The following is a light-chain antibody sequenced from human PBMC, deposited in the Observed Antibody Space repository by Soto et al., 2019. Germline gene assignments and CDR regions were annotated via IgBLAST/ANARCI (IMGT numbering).Light chain of an antibody. V-gene: IGKV3-20*01. CDR2: GSS. J-gene: IGKJ2*01. CDR3: QQYGSSPPYT. Sequence: EVGLTQSPGTLSLSPGERATLSCRASQSVSNNYLAWYQQKPGQSPKLLIFGSSDRATGIPDRFSGSGSGTDFTLTISSLEPEDFAVYYGQQYGSSPPYTFGQGTKLEIK. CDR1: QSVSNNY.